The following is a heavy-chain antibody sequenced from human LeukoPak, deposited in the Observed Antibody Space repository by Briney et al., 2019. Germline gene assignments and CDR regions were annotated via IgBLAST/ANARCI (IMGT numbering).Heavy chain of an antibody. D-gene: IGHD5-12*01. CDR3: ARVPGSGYDSHYWYFDL. J-gene: IGHJ2*01. Sequence: SVKVSCKAAGGTFSSYAISWVRQAPGQGLGWRGGVIPIFGTANYSQKVQGRVTITTDESTSTAYMELSSLRSEDTAVYYCARVPGSGYDSHYWYFDLWGRGTLVTVSS. CDR2: VIPIFGTA. CDR1: GGTFSSYA. V-gene: IGHV1-69*05.